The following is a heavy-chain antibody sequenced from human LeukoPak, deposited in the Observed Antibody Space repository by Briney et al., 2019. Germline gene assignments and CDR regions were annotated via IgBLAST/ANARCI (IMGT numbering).Heavy chain of an antibody. J-gene: IGHJ6*03. V-gene: IGHV3-48*01. CDR2: ISSSSSTI. D-gene: IGHD3-10*01. CDR3: AISSPRYSSGSYFPPSYYYYYYMDV. CDR1: GFTFSSYS. Sequence: PGGSLRLSCAASGFTFSSYSMNWVRQAPGKGLEWVSYISSSSSTIYYADSVKGRFTISRDNSKNTLYLQMNSLRAEDTAVYYCAISSPRYSSGSYFPPSYYYYYYMDVWGKGTTVTVSS.